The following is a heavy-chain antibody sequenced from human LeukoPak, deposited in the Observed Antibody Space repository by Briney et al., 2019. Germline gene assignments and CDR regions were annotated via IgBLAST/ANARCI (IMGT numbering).Heavy chain of an antibody. Sequence: GGSLRLSCAASGFTFDDYGMSWVRHAPGKGLEWVSGINWNGGSTGYADSVKDRFTISRDNAKNSLYLQMNSLRAEDTALYYCAREGYGSWVYYYYYYMDVWGKGTTVTVSS. CDR1: GFTFDDYG. J-gene: IGHJ6*03. V-gene: IGHV3-20*04. CDR3: AREGYGSWVYYYYYYMDV. D-gene: IGHD3-10*01. CDR2: INWNGGST.